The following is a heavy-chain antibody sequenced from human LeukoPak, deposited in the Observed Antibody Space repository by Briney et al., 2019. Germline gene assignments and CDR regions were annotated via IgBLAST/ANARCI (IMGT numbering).Heavy chain of an antibody. CDR2: IWHDGSNK. V-gene: IGHV3-33*01. D-gene: IGHD6-19*01. CDR3: ARERTDRGQWLVYYYYGMDV. J-gene: IGHJ6*02. CDR1: GFTFSSYG. Sequence: GGSLRLSCAASGFTFSSYGMHWVRQAPGRGLEWVAVIWHDGSNKYYADSVKGRFTISRDNSKNTLYLQMNSLRAEDTAVYYCARERTDRGQWLVYYYYGMDVWGQGTTVTVSS.